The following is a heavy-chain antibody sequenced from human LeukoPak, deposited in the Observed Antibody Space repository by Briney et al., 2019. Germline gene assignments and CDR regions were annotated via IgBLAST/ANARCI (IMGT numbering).Heavy chain of an antibody. J-gene: IGHJ6*02. V-gene: IGHV1-69*02. CDR3: ASCRSSTSCYTYYYGMVV. CDR2: IIPILGIA. CDR1: GGTFSSYT. Sequence: GSSVKVSCKASGGTFSSYTISWVRQAPGQGLEWMGRIIPILGIANYAQKFQGRVTITADKSTSTAYMELSSLRSEDTAVYYCASCRSSTSCYTYYYGMVVWGQGTTVTVSS. D-gene: IGHD2-2*02.